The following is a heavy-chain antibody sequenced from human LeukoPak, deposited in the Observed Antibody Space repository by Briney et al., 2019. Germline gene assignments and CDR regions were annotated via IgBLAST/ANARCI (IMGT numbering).Heavy chain of an antibody. CDR1: GGSINGHH. D-gene: IGHD2-2*01. Sequence: PSETLSLTCTVSGGSINGHHWSWIRQSPGKALEWLGYIYYSGSTNYNPSLKSRVTISVDTSRNQFSLRLTSVTAADTAVYYCARQAHCTSITCSPFDYWGQGTLVTVSS. V-gene: IGHV4-59*08. CDR3: ARQAHCTSITCSPFDY. CDR2: IYYSGST. J-gene: IGHJ4*02.